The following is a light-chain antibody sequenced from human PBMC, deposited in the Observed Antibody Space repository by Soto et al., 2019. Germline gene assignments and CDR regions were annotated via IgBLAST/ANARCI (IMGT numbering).Light chain of an antibody. Sequence: DIQMTQSPSSLSASVGDRVTITCRASRSISTSLNWYQQKPGKAPNVLIYASSTLESGVPTSFSGSGSGTDFTLTISSLQPEDFATYYCQQTYTTPYTFGQGTKLEIK. V-gene: IGKV1-39*01. CDR1: RSISTS. J-gene: IGKJ2*01. CDR2: ASS. CDR3: QQTYTTPYT.